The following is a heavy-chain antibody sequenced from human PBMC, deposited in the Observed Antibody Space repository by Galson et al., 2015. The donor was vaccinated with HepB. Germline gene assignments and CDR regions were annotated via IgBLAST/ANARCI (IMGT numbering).Heavy chain of an antibody. CDR2: IIPIFGTA. J-gene: IGHJ6*03. Sequence: SVKVSCKASGYTFTSYAISWVRQAPGQGLEWMGGIIPIFGTANYAQKFQGRVTITADESTSTVYMELSSLRSEDTAVYYCARDGGTIFGGRYYYYMDVWGKGTTVTVSS. D-gene: IGHD3-3*01. CDR1: GYTFTSYA. V-gene: IGHV1-69*13. CDR3: ARDGGTIFGGRYYYYMDV.